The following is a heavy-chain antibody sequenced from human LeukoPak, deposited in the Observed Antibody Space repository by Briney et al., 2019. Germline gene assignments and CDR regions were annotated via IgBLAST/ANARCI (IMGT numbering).Heavy chain of an antibody. Sequence: ASVKGSCKASGYTFTGYYMHWVRQAPGQGLEWMGWINTNSGGTNYSQKFQGRITMTRDTSISTAYMELSRLRSADTAVYYCARAGEVGATTWWFDPWGQGTLVTVSS. D-gene: IGHD1-26*01. CDR1: GYTFTGYY. CDR3: ARAGEVGATTWWFDP. V-gene: IGHV1-2*02. J-gene: IGHJ5*02. CDR2: INTNSGGT.